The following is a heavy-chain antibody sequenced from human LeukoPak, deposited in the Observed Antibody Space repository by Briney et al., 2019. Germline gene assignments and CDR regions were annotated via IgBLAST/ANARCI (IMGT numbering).Heavy chain of an antibody. Sequence: GGSLRLSCITSGFTFGDYGLSWVRQAPGKGLEWVSVIYSGGSTYYADSVKGRFTISRDNSKNTLYLQMNSLRAEDTAVYYCARDPRYDILTGYERWFDPWGQGTLVTVSS. J-gene: IGHJ5*02. V-gene: IGHV3-66*01. CDR3: ARDPRYDILTGYERWFDP. CDR1: GFTFGDYG. D-gene: IGHD3-9*01. CDR2: IYSGGST.